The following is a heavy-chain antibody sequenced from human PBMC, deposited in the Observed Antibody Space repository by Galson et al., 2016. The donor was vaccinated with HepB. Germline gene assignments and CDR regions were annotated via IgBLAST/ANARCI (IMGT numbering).Heavy chain of an antibody. CDR3: ARDLGAYQPYYYGMDV. Sequence: LRLSCAASGFIFSSDWMPWVRQVPGKGLVWVSRISPDGTTTIYADSVKGRFTISRDNGKNTLYMQMNSLRVEDTAVYFCARDLGAYQPYYYGMDVWGQGTTVTVSS. J-gene: IGHJ6*02. CDR1: GFIFSSDW. CDR2: ISPDGTTT. V-gene: IGHV3-74*01.